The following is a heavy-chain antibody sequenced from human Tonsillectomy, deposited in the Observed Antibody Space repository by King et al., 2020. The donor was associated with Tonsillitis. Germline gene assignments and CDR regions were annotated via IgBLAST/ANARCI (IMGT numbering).Heavy chain of an antibody. J-gene: IGHJ4*02. D-gene: IGHD6-19*01. Sequence: LVESGGGVVQPGRSLRLSCAASGFPFSSYGMHWVRQAPGKGLKWVAVVSFDGSRQHYADSVKGRFTISRDNSKNTLYLQMNSLRAEDTAVYYCAREALYSSAWGIEYWGQGTLVTVSS. V-gene: IGHV3-33*05. CDR1: GFPFSSYG. CDR3: AREALYSSAWGIEY. CDR2: VSFDGSRQ.